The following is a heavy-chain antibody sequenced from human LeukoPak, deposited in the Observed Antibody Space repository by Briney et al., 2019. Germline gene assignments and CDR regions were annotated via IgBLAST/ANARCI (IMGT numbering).Heavy chain of an antibody. CDR1: GGTFSSYA. J-gene: IGHJ6*03. D-gene: IGHD5-18*01. CDR3: ARLRGYSYGFRYYYMDV. CDR2: IIPIFGTA. V-gene: IGHV1-69*06. Sequence: GASVKVSCKASGGTFSSYAISWVRQAPGQGLEWMGGIIPIFGTANYAQKFQGRVTITADKSTSTAYMELSSLRSEDTAVHYCARLRGYSYGFRYYYMDVWGKGTTVTVSS.